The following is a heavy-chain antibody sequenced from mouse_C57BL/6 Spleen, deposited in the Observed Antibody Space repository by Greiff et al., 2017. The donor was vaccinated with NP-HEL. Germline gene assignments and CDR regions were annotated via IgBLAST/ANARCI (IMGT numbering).Heavy chain of an antibody. V-gene: IGHV1-81*01. CDR3: ARGFITTVVAEKSFDY. CDR1: GYTFTSYG. Sequence: QVQLQQSGAELARPGASVKLSCKASGYTFTSYGISWVKQRTGQGLEWIGEIYPRSGNTYYNEKFKGKATLTADKSSSTAYMELRSLTSEDSAVYFCARGFITTVVAEKSFDYWGQGTTLTVSS. J-gene: IGHJ2*01. D-gene: IGHD1-1*01. CDR2: IYPRSGNT.